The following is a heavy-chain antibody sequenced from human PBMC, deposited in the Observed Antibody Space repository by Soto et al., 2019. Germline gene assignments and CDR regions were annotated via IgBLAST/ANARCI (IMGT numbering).Heavy chain of an antibody. Sequence: GGSLRLSCAASGFTFGSYAMSWVRQAPGKGLEWVSAISGSGGSTYYADSVKGRFTISRDNSKNTLYLQMNSLRAEDTAVYYCAKDLSRLVLPAEAFDIWRQGTMLTVSS. CDR3: AKDLSRLVLPAEAFDI. J-gene: IGHJ3*02. CDR1: GFTFGSYA. V-gene: IGHV3-23*01. D-gene: IGHD6-19*01. CDR2: ISGSGGST.